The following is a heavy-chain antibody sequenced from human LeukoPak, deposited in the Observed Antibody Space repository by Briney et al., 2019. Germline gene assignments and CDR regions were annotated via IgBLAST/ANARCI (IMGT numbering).Heavy chain of an antibody. CDR1: GGSISSHY. V-gene: IGHV4-59*11. J-gene: IGHJ6*03. CDR3: ARGYYDFWSGYYKSGSYMDV. Sequence: SETLSLTCTVSGGSISSHYWSWIRQPPGKGLEWIGYIYYSGSTNYNPSLKSRVTISVDTSKNQFSLKLSSVTAADTAVYYCARGYYDFWSGYYKSGSYMDVWGKGTTVTVSS. CDR2: IYYSGST. D-gene: IGHD3-3*01.